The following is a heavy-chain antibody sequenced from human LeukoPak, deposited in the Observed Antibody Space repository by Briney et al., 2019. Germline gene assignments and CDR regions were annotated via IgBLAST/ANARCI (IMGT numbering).Heavy chain of an antibody. CDR1: GFTFSSYG. CDR2: IRFDGGNK. D-gene: IGHD1-26*01. Sequence: GGSLRLSCAASGFTFSSYGMHWVRQAPGRGLEWVAFIRFDGGNKYYTASVKGRFTISRDNAKNSLYLQMNSLRAEDTAVYYCARDPYSGSYGDSYYYYMDVWGKGTTVTISS. J-gene: IGHJ6*03. CDR3: ARDPYSGSYGDSYYYYMDV. V-gene: IGHV3-30*02.